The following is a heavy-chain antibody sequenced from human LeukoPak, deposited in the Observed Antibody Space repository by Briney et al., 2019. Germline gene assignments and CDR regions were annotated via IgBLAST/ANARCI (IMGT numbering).Heavy chain of an antibody. V-gene: IGHV4-59*01. CDR1: GVSISSYY. D-gene: IGHD1-7*01. CDR3: ARDNWNYGSSMDV. J-gene: IGHJ6*02. Sequence: SETLSLTCTVSGVSISSYYWSWIRQPPGKGLEWIEYIYYSGSTNYNPSLKSRVTISVDTSKNQFSLKLSSVTAADTAVYYCARDNWNYGSSMDVWGQGTTVTVSS. CDR2: IYYSGST.